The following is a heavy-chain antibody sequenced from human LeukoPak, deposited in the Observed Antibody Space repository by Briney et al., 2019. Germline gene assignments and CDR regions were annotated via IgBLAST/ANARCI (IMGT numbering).Heavy chain of an antibody. CDR2: INPNSGGT. CDR1: GYTFTGYY. CDR3: ARARWSVAGITYYFDY. D-gene: IGHD6-19*01. J-gene: IGHJ4*02. V-gene: IGHV1-2*02. Sequence: ASVKVSCKASGYTFTGYYMHWVRQAPGQGLEWMGWINPNSGGTNYAQKFQGRVTMTRDTSISTAYMELSRLRSDDTAVYYCARARWSVAGITYYFDYWGQGTLVTVSS.